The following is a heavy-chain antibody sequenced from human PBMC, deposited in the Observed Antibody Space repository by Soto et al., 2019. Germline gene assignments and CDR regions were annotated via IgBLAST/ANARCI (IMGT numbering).Heavy chain of an antibody. CDR3: ARDVRPDQYYFDY. CDR1: GFTFSTYW. V-gene: IGHV3-74*01. CDR2: INSDGSTT. J-gene: IGHJ4*02. Sequence: GGSLRLSCASSGFTFSTYWMHWVRQAPGKGLVWVSRINSDGSTTNYADSVKGRFTISRDNAKNTLYLQMNSLRAEDTAGYYCARDVRPDQYYFDYWGQGTLVTVSS.